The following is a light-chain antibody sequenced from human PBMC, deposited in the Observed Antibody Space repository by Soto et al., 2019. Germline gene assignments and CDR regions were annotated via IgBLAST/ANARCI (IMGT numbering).Light chain of an antibody. CDR2: DAS. CDR1: QSVDTNY. V-gene: IGKV3-20*01. CDR3: QQYDSSSWT. J-gene: IGKJ1*01. Sequence: EIVLTQSPGTLSLSPGEGATLSCRASQSVDTNYLAWYQQKPGQAPRLLIYDASSRATGIPDRFSGSGSGTDFTLTIHRLEPEDFAVYYCQQYDSSSWTFGQGTKVDIK.